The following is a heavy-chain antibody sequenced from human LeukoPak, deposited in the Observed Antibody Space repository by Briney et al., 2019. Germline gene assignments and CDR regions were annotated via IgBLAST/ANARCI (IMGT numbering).Heavy chain of an antibody. Sequence: GGSLRLSCAASGFTFSSYGMHWVRQAPGKGLEWVAFIRYDGSNKYYADSVKGRFTISRDNSKNTLYLQMNSLRTEDTAVYYCAKDLEASYYYDSSGYPGYWGQGTLVTVSS. D-gene: IGHD3-22*01. CDR2: IRYDGSNK. CDR1: GFTFSSYG. CDR3: AKDLEASYYYDSSGYPGY. J-gene: IGHJ4*02. V-gene: IGHV3-30*02.